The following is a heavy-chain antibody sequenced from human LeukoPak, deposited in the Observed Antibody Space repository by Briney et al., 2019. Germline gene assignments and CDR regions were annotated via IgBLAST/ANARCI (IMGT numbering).Heavy chain of an antibody. CDR2: THYSGST. V-gene: IGHV4-59*01. D-gene: IGHD2-21*02. CDR3: ASGYCGGACQLGGVDM. Sequence: SETLSLTCTVSGASISSYYWSWLRQPPGKGLEYIGYTHYSGSTNYNPSLKSRVTISLDTSGNQFSLKLSSVTAADTAVYYCASGYCGGACQLGGVDMWGQGTMVTVSS. J-gene: IGHJ3*02. CDR1: GASISSYY.